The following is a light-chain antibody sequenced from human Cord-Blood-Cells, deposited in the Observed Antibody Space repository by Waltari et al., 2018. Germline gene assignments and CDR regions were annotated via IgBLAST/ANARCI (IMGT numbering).Light chain of an antibody. CDR2: AAS. J-gene: IGKJ4*01. V-gene: IGKV1-39*01. CDR3: QQSYSTPLT. CDR1: QSISSY. Sequence: IQMTQSPSSLSASVGDRVTITCRASQSISSYLNWYQQKPGKAPKHLIYAASSLQSGVPSSFSGSGSGTDFTLTISSLQPEDFATYYCQQSYSTPLTFGGGTKVEIK.